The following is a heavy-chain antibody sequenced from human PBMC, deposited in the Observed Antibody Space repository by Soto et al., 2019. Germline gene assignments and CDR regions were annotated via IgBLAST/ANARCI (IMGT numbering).Heavy chain of an antibody. D-gene: IGHD5-12*01. CDR2: INHRVST. V-gene: IGHV4-34*02. CDR1: GESLIGYY. CDR3: ARTDIVTTNWFDP. Sequence: QVHLQQWGAGLLKPSETLSLTCAVYGESLIGYYWTWIRQPPGKGLEWIGEINHRVSTNYNPSRKSRVTISIDTSKNQFSLKLTSVTAADTSFYYCARTDIVTTNWFDPWGQGTLVTVSS. J-gene: IGHJ5*02.